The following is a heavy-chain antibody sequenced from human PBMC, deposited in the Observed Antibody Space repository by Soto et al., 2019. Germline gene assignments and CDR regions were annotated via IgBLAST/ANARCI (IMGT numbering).Heavy chain of an antibody. CDR1: GGTFSSYA. V-gene: IGHV1-69*06. J-gene: IGHJ5*02. CDR2: IIPIFGTA. D-gene: IGHD6-6*01. Sequence: YSVQVSCKASGGTFSSYAISWVRQAPGQGLEWMGGIIPIFGTANYAQKFQGRVTITADKSTSTAYMELSSLRSEDTAVYYCAREYSSSSSGFDLWGQGTLVTVAS. CDR3: AREYSSSSSGFDL.